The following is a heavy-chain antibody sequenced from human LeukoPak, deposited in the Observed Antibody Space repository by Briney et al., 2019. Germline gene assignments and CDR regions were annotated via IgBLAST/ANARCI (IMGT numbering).Heavy chain of an antibody. D-gene: IGHD2-15*01. J-gene: IGHJ4*02. CDR3: ARGTGSGGRWPFDY. CDR1: GGSISSYY. V-gene: IGHV4-59*01. CDR2: IYYSGST. Sequence: SETLSLTCTVSGGSISSYYWSWIRQPPGKGLEWIGYIYYSGSTNYNPSLKSRVTISVDTSKNQFSLRLSSVTAADAAVYYCARGTGSGGRWPFDYWGQGTLVTVPS.